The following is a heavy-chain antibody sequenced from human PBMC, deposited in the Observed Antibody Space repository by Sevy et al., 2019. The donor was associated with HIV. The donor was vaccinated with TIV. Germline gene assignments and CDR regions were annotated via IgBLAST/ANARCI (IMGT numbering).Heavy chain of an antibody. J-gene: IGHJ4*02. V-gene: IGHV4-39*01. CDR1: DGSISGSSFY. Sequence: SETLSLTCTVSDGSISGSSFYWGWIRQPPGKGLEWIGSIFYSGSTYYNPSLKSRVTISVDTSKNQFSLKLSSVTAADTAVYYCARRGGYCISTTCYTFFDYWGQGTLVTVSS. CDR2: IFYSGST. CDR3: ARRGGYCISTTCYTFFDY. D-gene: IGHD2-2*02.